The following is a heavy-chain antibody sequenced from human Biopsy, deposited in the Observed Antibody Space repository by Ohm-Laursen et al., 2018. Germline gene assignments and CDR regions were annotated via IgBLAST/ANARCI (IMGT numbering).Heavy chain of an antibody. D-gene: IGHD1-1*01. J-gene: IGHJ4*02. V-gene: IGHV1-24*01. CDR1: GYTLTALS. CDR3: AADINVWNVNY. CDR2: FAPENGKT. Sequence: SSVTVSCPVSGYTLTALSMHWVRQAPGSGLESLGGFAPENGKTIYAQKFQGRITMTEDTSTDTAYMELSSLRSEDTAVYYCAADINVWNVNYWGQGTQVTVSS.